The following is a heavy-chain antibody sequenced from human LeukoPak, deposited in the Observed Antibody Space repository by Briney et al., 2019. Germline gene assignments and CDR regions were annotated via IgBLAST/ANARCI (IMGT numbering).Heavy chain of an antibody. CDR1: GFTFDDYA. J-gene: IGHJ4*02. D-gene: IGHD6-19*01. CDR2: ISWNSGSI. Sequence: QPGGSLRLSCAASGFTFDDYAMHWVRQAPGKGLEWVSGISWNSGSIGYADSVKGRFTISRDNAKNSLYLQMNSLRAEDTALYYCAKSSSGWLSEFDYWGQGTLVTVSS. CDR3: AKSSSGWLSEFDY. V-gene: IGHV3-9*01.